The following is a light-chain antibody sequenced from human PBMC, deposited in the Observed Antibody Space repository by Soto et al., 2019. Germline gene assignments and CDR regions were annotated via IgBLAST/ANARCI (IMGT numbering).Light chain of an antibody. CDR1: QSVSSNF. CDR3: QQYNSSPRT. CDR2: GAS. V-gene: IGKV3-20*01. Sequence: EIVLTQSPATLSVSPGERVTLSCRSSQSVSSNFLAWYQQKPGQAPRLLIYGASTRATGIPDRFSGSGSGTDFTLTVSRLEPEDFAVYYCQQYNSSPRTFGQGTKVDIK. J-gene: IGKJ1*01.